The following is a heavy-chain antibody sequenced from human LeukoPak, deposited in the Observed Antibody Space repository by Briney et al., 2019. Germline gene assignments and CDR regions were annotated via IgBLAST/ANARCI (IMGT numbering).Heavy chain of an antibody. V-gene: IGHV1-24*01. D-gene: IGHD3-9*01. CDR3: ATAESAATYYDMVGRAFDI. J-gene: IGHJ3*02. CDR1: GYTFTSYY. CDR2: FEPEDGET. Sequence: ASVKVSCKASGYTFTSYYMHWVPQAPGKGREWMGGFEPEDGETIYAQKFQGRVTMTENTSTDTAYMELSSLRSEDAAVYYCATAESAATYYDMVGRAFDIWGQGTMVTVSS.